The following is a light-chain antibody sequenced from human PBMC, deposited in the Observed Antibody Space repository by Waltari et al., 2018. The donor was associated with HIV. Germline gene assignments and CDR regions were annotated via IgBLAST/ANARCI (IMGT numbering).Light chain of an antibody. CDR2: STN. Sequence: QSVLTQPPSASGTPGQRVTISCSGGSSHIGSNSLHWYQQLPGTAPSLLLYSTNQRPSRVPDRFSGSKSGTSAALAISGLQSEDEADYYCATWDDTLNGVIFGGGTKLTVL. V-gene: IGLV1-44*01. CDR3: ATWDDTLNGVI. CDR1: SSHIGSNS. J-gene: IGLJ2*01.